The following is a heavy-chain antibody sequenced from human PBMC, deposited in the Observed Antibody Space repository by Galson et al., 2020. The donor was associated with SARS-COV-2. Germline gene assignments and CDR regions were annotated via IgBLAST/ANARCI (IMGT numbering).Heavy chain of an antibody. V-gene: IGHV4-38-2*02. CDR3: ATPFVRVATPGTDS. CDR2: VHHSGST. CDR1: GSSISSFGYY. D-gene: IGHD1-1*01. Sequence: SETLSLTCTVSGSSISSFGYYWGWIRQPPGKGLEWIGSVHHSGSTYYNPSLKSRLSISVDTSKIRFSLTLNSVTASDTAVYYCATPFVRVATPGTDSWGQGALSPSPQ. J-gene: IGHJ5*02.